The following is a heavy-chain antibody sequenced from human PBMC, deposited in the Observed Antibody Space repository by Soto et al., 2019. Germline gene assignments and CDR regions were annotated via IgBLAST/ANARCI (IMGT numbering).Heavy chain of an antibody. V-gene: IGHV1-69*01. CDR3: ARDVSGLHMATKETRFDY. D-gene: IGHD4-4*01. Sequence: QVQLVQSGAEVKKPGSSVKVSCKASGGTFSSYAISWVRQAPGQGLEWMGGIIPIFGTANYAQKFQGRVTITAAESTSTAYMELSSLRSEDTAVYYCARDVSGLHMATKETRFDYWGQGTLVTVSS. CDR1: GGTFSSYA. J-gene: IGHJ4*02. CDR2: IIPIFGTA.